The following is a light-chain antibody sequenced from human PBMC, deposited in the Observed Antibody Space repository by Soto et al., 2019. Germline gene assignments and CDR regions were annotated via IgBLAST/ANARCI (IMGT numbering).Light chain of an antibody. Sequence: QSALTQPASVSGSPEQSITISCTGTSSDVGGYNLVSWYQQHPGKAPKVMIYEANKPPSGVSNRFCGSKSGNTASLTISGLQAEDEADYCCCAYAGSSTVVFGGGTKLTVL. V-gene: IGLV2-23*01. CDR2: EAN. CDR1: SSDVGGYNL. J-gene: IGLJ3*02. CDR3: CAYAGSSTVV.